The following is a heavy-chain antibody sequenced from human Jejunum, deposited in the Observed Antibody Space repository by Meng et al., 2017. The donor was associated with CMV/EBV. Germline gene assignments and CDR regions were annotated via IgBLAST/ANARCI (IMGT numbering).Heavy chain of an antibody. V-gene: IGHV3-21*04. J-gene: IGHJ4*02. D-gene: IGHD1-1*01. CDR3: ATYFAPLYCASANCWGREY. CDR1: SYS. CDR2: ISNNYNYI. Sequence: SYSMNWVRQALGKGLEWVSSISNNYNYIYYVDSVKGRFTISRDNAKNSLFLQMNGLRAEDTAVYYCATYFAPLYCASANCWGREYWGQGTLVTVSS.